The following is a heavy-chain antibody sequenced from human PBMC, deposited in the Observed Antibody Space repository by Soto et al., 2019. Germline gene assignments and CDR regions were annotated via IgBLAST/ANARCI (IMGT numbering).Heavy chain of an antibody. J-gene: IGHJ4*02. V-gene: IGHV3-64D*06. CDR3: VKGEYYYDSSGYYPFDY. CDR1: GFTLSIYA. D-gene: IGHD3-22*01. Sequence: GGSLRLSCSASGFTLSIYAMHWVRQAPGKGLEYVSSISTNGGSTDYADSVKGRFTISRDNSKNAAYLQMSSLRVEDTAVYYCVKGEYYYDSSGYYPFDYWGQGTLVTVSS. CDR2: ISTNGGST.